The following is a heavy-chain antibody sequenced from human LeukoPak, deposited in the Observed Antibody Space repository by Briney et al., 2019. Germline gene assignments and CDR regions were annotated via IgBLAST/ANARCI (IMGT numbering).Heavy chain of an antibody. J-gene: IGHJ5*02. Sequence: ASVKVSCKASGYTFTSYGINWVRQAPGQGLEWIGWINTDTGNPTYAQGFTGRFVFSLDTSVSTAYLQISSLKAEDTAVYYCAREVGHCGSSSCYARWFDAWGQGTLVTASS. D-gene: IGHD2-2*01. CDR1: GYTFTSYG. V-gene: IGHV7-4-1*02. CDR3: AREVGHCGSSSCYARWFDA. CDR2: INTDTGNP.